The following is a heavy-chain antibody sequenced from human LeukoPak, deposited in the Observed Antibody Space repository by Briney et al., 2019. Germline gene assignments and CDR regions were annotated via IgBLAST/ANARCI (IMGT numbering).Heavy chain of an antibody. CDR2: IIPILGIA. CDR3: ARDIADGYNWAAFDY. Sequence: ASVKVSCKASGGTFSSYTISWVRQAPGQGLEWMGRIIPILGIANYAQKFQGRVTITADKSTSTAYMELSSLRSEDTAVYYCARDIADGYNWAAFDYWGQGTLVTVSS. J-gene: IGHJ4*02. D-gene: IGHD5-24*01. CDR1: GGTFSSYT. V-gene: IGHV1-69*04.